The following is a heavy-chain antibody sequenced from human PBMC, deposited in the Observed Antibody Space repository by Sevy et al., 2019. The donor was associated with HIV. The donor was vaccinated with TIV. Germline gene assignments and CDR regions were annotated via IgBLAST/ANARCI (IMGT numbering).Heavy chain of an antibody. Sequence: GGSLRLSCAASGFAFTNYDINWVRQAPGKGLEWVSYISSSSNTIYYADSVRGRFTISRENAKNSLYLQMNSLRDEDTAVYYCASYCTAGSCYSDNDYWGQGTLVTVSS. V-gene: IGHV3-48*02. CDR1: GFAFTNYD. CDR2: ISSSSNTI. J-gene: IGHJ4*02. D-gene: IGHD2-15*01. CDR3: ASYCTAGSCYSDNDY.